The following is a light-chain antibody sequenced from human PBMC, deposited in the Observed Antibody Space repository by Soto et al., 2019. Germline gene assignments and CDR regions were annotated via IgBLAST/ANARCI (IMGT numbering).Light chain of an antibody. CDR3: QHYYTLPIT. Sequence: DIQMTQSPSSLAASVGDRVTITCQAGQDVGKYVNWYQQKAGKSPKLLIYDASNLETGVPSRFSGSGSGTHFTFTINSLQPEDFTTYYCQHYYTLPITFXQGTRMEIK. J-gene: IGKJ5*01. CDR2: DAS. CDR1: QDVGKY. V-gene: IGKV1-33*01.